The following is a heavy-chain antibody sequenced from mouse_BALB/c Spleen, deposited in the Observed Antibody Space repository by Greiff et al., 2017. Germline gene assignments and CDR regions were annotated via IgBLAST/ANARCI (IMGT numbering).Heavy chain of an antibody. Sequence: LVKTGASVKISCKASGYSFTGYYMYWVKQSHGKSLEWIGYISCYNGATSYNQKFKGKATFTVDTSSSTAYMQFNSLTSEDSAVYYCARWRYGYDIRNAMDYWGQGTSVTVSS. V-gene: IGHV1S34*01. CDR3: ARWRYGYDIRNAMDY. CDR1: GYSFTGYY. D-gene: IGHD2-14*01. CDR2: ISCYNGAT. J-gene: IGHJ4*01.